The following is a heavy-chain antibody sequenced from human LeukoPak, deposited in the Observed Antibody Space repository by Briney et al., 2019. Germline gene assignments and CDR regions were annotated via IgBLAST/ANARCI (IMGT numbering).Heavy chain of an antibody. CDR3: ARGGTYYGSGSYYPLMY. J-gene: IGHJ4*02. D-gene: IGHD3-10*01. V-gene: IGHV4-34*01. CDR1: GGSLSGYY. Sequence: SETLSLTCAVYGGSLSGYYWSWIRQPPGKGLEWIGELNHSGSTNYNPSLKSRVTISVDTSKNQLSLKLTSVTAADTAVYYCARGGTYYGSGSYYPLMYWGQGTLVTVSS. CDR2: LNHSGST.